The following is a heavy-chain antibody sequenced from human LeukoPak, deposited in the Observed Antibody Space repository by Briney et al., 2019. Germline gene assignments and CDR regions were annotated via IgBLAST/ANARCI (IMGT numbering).Heavy chain of an antibody. Sequence: GASVKVSCKASGYTFTAYYIHWVRQAPGQGLEWMGRFNPNSGGTNYAQKFQGRVTMTRDTSISTAYMELSRLRSDDTAVYFCARPWEITMSERSYNWFDSWGQGTLVTVSS. J-gene: IGHJ5*01. D-gene: IGHD1-26*01. V-gene: IGHV1-2*02. CDR2: FNPNSGGT. CDR3: ARPWEITMSERSYNWFDS. CDR1: GYTFTAYY.